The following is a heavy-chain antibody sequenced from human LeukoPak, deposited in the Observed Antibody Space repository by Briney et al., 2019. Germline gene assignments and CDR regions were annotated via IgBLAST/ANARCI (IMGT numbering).Heavy chain of an antibody. J-gene: IGHJ4*02. Sequence: GGSLRLSCAASGFTFSAYYMSWIRQAPEKGLEWVSYINSSGSTIYYADSVKGRFTISRDNAKNTLYLQMNSLRAEDTAVYYCARDDSGSDDYWGQGALVTVSS. CDR3: ARDDSGSDDY. D-gene: IGHD3-10*01. V-gene: IGHV3-11*04. CDR1: GFTFSAYY. CDR2: INSSGSTI.